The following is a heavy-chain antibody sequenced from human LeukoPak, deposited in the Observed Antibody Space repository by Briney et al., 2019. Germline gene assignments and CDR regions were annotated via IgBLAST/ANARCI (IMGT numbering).Heavy chain of an antibody. CDR3: ARDWGYRYVTNFDY. CDR1: GFTFSSYW. CDR2: IKQDGSEK. Sequence: GGSLRLSCAASGFTFSSYWMSWVRQAPGKGLEWVANIKQDGSEKYYVDSVKGRFTISRDNAKNSLYLQMNSLRAEDTAVYYCARDWGYRYVTNFDYWGQGTLVTVSS. V-gene: IGHV3-7*01. D-gene: IGHD3-16*02. J-gene: IGHJ4*02.